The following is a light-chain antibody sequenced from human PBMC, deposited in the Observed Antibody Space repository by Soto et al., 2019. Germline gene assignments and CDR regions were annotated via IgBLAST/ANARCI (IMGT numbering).Light chain of an antibody. CDR2: EVS. Sequence: QSALTQPPSVSGSPGQSVTISCSGTSSDVGSYNRVSWYQQPPVTAPKLMIYEVSNRPSGVPDRFSGSKSGNTASLTISGRQDEDEADYYCSSFTSSSTYVFGTGTKLTVL. J-gene: IGLJ1*01. CDR1: SSDVGSYNR. CDR3: SSFTSSSTYV. V-gene: IGLV2-18*02.